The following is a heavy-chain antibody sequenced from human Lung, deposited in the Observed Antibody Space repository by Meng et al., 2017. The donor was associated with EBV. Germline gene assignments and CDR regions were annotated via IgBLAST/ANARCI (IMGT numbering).Heavy chain of an antibody. CDR1: GFIFSNYG. D-gene: IGHD1-14*01. CDR2: IPSDGSHNK. CDR3: AKDLSGRFDP. V-gene: IGHV3-30*18. J-gene: IGHJ5*02. Sequence: EHLVESGGGVVQPGRSLRLSCAASGFIFSNYGFHWVRQAPGKGPEWVAIIPSDGSHNKYYADSVKGRFTISRDNSKNTLYLQMNSLRTDDTAVYYCAKDLSGRFDPWGQGTLVTVSS.